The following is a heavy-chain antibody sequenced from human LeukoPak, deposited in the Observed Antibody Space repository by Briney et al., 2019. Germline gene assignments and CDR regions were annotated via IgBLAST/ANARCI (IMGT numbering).Heavy chain of an antibody. Sequence: GGSLRLSCAVSGFTFSYYEMNWVRQAPGKGLEWVSYISSSGSTIYYADSVKGRFTISRDDAKNSLYLQMNSLRAEDTAVYYCAELGITMIGGVWGNGTTVTTFS. CDR2: ISSSGSTI. V-gene: IGHV3-48*03. CDR1: GFTFSYYE. J-gene: IGHJ6*04. D-gene: IGHD3-10*02. CDR3: AELGITMIGGV.